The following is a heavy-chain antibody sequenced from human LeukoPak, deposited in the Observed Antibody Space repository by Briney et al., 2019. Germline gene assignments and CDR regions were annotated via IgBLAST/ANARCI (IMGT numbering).Heavy chain of an antibody. Sequence: GESLKISCKGSGYSFTSYWIGWVRQMPGKGLEWMGIIYPGDSDTRYSPSFQGQVTISADKSISTAYLQWSSLKASDTAMYYCARHPYYDTLTGNWYFDLWGRGTLVTVSS. J-gene: IGHJ2*01. CDR1: GYSFTSYW. CDR2: IYPGDSDT. V-gene: IGHV5-51*01. CDR3: ARHPYYDTLTGNWYFDL. D-gene: IGHD3-9*01.